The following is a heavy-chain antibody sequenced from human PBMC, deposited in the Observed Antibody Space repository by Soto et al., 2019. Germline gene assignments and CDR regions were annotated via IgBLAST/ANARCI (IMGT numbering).Heavy chain of an antibody. CDR3: ARRSDSSSNFDY. CDR2: INPNSGGT. D-gene: IGHD6-6*01. V-gene: IGHV1-2*04. J-gene: IGHJ4*02. Sequence: ASVKVSCKASGYTFTGYYMHWVRQAPGQGLEWMGWINPNSGGTNYAQKFQGWVTMTRDTSISTAYMEMSRLRSDDMAVYYCARRSDSSSNFDYWGQGTLVTVSS. CDR1: GYTFTGYY.